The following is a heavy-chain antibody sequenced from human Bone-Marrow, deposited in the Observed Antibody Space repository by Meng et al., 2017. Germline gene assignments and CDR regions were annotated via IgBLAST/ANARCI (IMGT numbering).Heavy chain of an antibody. J-gene: IGHJ2*01. CDR3: ARGTKVEVAGSNWYFDL. V-gene: IGHV1-69*13. D-gene: IGHD6-19*01. Sequence: SVKVSCKASGYNFTDFVVTWVRRAPGQGLEWMGGIIPIFGTANYAQKFQGRVTITADESTSTAYMELSSLRSEDTAVYYCARGTKVEVAGSNWYFDLWGRGTLVTVSS. CDR2: IIPIFGTA. CDR1: GYNFTDFV.